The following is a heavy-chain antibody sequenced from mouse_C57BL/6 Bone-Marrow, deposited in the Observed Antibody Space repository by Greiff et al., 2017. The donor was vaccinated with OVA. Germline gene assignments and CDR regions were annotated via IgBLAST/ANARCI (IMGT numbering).Heavy chain of an antibody. J-gene: IGHJ1*03. CDR1: GYTFTSYW. D-gene: IGHD2-4*01. CDR2: IDPSDSET. Sequence: QVQLQQPGAELVRPGSSVKLSCKASGYTFTSYWMHWVKQRPIQGLEWIGNIDPSDSETHYNQKFKDKATLTVDKSSSTAYMQLSSLTSEDSAVYYCARYSIYYDDDEGYFDVWGTGTTVTVSS. CDR3: ARYSIYYDDDEGYFDV. V-gene: IGHV1-52*01.